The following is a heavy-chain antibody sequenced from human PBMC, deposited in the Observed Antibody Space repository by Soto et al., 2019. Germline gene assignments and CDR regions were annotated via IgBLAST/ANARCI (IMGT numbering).Heavy chain of an antibody. J-gene: IGHJ6*02. V-gene: IGHV3-33*01. CDR3: ARDLLLGFGELGYYYYGMDV. D-gene: IGHD3-10*01. CDR1: RFTFNKYG. Sequence: GSLKISCAVSRFTFNKYGMHCVRQAPGKGLEWVAVIWYDGSKKYYADSVKGRFTISRDNSKNTLHLQMDSLRAEDTAMYYCARDLLLGFGELGYYYYGMDVRGQGTTVTGSS. CDR2: IWYDGSKK.